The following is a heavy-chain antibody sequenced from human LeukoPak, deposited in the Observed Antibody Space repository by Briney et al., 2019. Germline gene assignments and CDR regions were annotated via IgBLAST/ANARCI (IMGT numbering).Heavy chain of an antibody. V-gene: IGHV3-30*18. J-gene: IGHJ4*02. D-gene: IGHD3-9*01. CDR1: GFTFSSYG. CDR2: MSFDGSHT. CDR3: AKERVDWRYFDY. Sequence: GGSLRLSCAASGFTFSSYGMHWVRQAPGKGLEWVAVMSFDGSHTYYADSVKGRLTISRDNSKNTLYLQMNSLRAEDTAVYYCAKERVDWRYFDYWGQGTLVTVSS.